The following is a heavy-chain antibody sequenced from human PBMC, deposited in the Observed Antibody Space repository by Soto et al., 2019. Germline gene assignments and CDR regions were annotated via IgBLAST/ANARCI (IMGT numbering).Heavy chain of an antibody. D-gene: IGHD1-1*01. CDR1: GGSFSGYY. CDR2: INHSGST. CDR3: ATTNWKHNWFDP. J-gene: IGHJ5*02. V-gene: IGHV4-34*01. Sequence: LSLTCAVYGGSFSGYYWSWIRQPPGKGLEWIGEINHSGSTNYNPSLKSRFTISVNTSKNQFSLKVSSVTAADTAVYYCATTNWKHNWFDPWGQGTLVTVSS.